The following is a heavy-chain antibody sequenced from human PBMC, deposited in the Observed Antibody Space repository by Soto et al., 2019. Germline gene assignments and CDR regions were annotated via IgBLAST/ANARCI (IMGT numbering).Heavy chain of an antibody. CDR3: ARGYSTVWYFLDY. J-gene: IGHJ4*02. CDR2: IYYSGDT. Sequence: HLQLQESGPGLLKPSETLSLTCTVSGDSFSSSTYYWAWIRQPPGKGLEWIGDIYYSGDTYYNPSRKSRVTLSVDTSRNQYSLRLNSVTATDTAVYYCARGYSTVWYFLDYWGQGTLVTVSS. V-gene: IGHV4-39*01. D-gene: IGHD6-19*01. CDR1: GDSFSSSTYY.